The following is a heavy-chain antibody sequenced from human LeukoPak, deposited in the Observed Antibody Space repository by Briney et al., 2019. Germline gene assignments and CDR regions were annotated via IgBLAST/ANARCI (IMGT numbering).Heavy chain of an antibody. D-gene: IGHD6-19*01. CDR1: SASISSYY. Sequence: PSETLSLTCTVSSASISSYYWGWIRQSPGKGVEWIGYIQNTGGTNYNPSLKSRVSISKDTSKNQFSLQVSSVTAADTAVYYCAKHGSGWSFDYWGQGTLVTVSS. CDR3: AKHGSGWSFDY. J-gene: IGHJ4*02. CDR2: IQNTGGT. V-gene: IGHV4-59*01.